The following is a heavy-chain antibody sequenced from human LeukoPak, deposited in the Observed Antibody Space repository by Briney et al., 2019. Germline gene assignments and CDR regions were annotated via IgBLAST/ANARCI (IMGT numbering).Heavy chain of an antibody. V-gene: IGHV3-48*01. CDR2: ITSVSSTI. D-gene: IGHD6-13*01. J-gene: IGHJ4*02. CDR1: GFAFSTYS. Sequence: GGSLRLSCAASGFAFSTYSMNWVRQAPGKGLEWLSYITSVSSTIYYTDSVKGRFTISRDNSKNTLYLQMNSLRAEDTAVYYCAKRVSSWYSELDYWGQGTLVTVSS. CDR3: AKRVSSWYSELDY.